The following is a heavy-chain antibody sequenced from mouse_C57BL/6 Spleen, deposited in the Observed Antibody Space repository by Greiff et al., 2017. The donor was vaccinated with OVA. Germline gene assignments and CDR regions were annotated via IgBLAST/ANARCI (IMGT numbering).Heavy chain of an antibody. CDR1: GYAFSSSW. V-gene: IGHV1-82*01. CDR3: ARGGTTVPHYFDY. CDR2: IYPGDGDT. Sequence: QVQLKQSGPELVKPGASVKISCKASGYAFSSSWMNWVKQRPGKGLEWIGRIYPGDGDTNYNGKFKGKATLTADKSSSTAYMQLSSLTSEDSAVYFCARGGTTVPHYFDYWGQGTTLTVSS. D-gene: IGHD1-1*01. J-gene: IGHJ2*01.